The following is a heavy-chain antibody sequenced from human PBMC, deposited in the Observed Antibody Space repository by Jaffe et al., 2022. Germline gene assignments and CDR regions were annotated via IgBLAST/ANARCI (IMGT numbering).Heavy chain of an antibody. D-gene: IGHD2-15*01. CDR1: GFTFSSYG. CDR3: ARGYCSGGSCPPTHTFAFDI. CDR2: IRYDGSNK. J-gene: IGHJ3*02. V-gene: IGHV3-30*02. Sequence: QVQLVESGGGVVQPGGSLRLSCAASGFTFSSYGMHWVRQAPGKGLEWVAFIRYDGSNKYYADSVKGRFTISRDNSKNTLYLQMNSLRAEDTAVYYCARGYCSGGSCPPTHTFAFDIWGQGTMVTVSS.